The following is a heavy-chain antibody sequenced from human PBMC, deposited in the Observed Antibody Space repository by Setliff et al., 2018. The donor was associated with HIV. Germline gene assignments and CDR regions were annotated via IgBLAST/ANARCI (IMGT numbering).Heavy chain of an antibody. V-gene: IGHV4-38-2*01. J-gene: IGHJ4*02. CDR2: IYHSGST. D-gene: IGHD6-13*01. CDR1: GYSISSGYY. CDR3: ARLPDINSWPFDY. Sequence: SETLSLTCAVSGYSISSGYYWGWIRQPPGKGLEWIGSIYHSGSTYYNPSLKSRVTISVDTSKNQFSLKLSSVTAADTAVYYCARLPDINSWPFDYWARGTLVTVSS.